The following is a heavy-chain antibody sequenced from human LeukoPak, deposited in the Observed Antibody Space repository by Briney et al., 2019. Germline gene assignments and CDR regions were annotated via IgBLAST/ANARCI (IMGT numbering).Heavy chain of an antibody. CDR2: ISYDGSNK. J-gene: IGHJ3*02. V-gene: IGHV3-30*03. Sequence: GGSLRLSCAASGFTFSSYAMHWVRQAPGKGLEWVAVISYDGSNKYYVDSVKGRFTISRDNSKNTLFLQMNSLRAEDTAVYYCARPPYYDILTGGGDAFDIWGQGTMVTVSS. D-gene: IGHD3-9*01. CDR3: ARPPYYDILTGGGDAFDI. CDR1: GFTFSSYA.